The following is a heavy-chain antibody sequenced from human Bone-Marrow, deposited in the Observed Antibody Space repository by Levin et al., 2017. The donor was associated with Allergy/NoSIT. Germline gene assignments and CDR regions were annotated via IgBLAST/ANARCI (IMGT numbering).Heavy chain of an antibody. CDR2: IIPNLRIT. Sequence: ASVKVSCKASGHSFTSSSISWVRQAPGRGLEWMGRIIPNLRITNYAQNFQDRLTITADKATNKIYMELTSLESDDTAVFYCTTESRLGVSLKYLDFWGQGTLVTVSS. J-gene: IGHJ4*02. V-gene: IGHV1-69*04. D-gene: IGHD3-16*01. CDR3: TTESRLGVSLKYLDF. CDR1: GHSFTSSS.